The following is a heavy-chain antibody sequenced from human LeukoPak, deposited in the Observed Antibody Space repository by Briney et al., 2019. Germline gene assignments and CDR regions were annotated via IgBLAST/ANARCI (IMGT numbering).Heavy chain of an antibody. CDR2: ISAYNGNT. D-gene: IGHD3-10*01. V-gene: IGHV1-18*01. CDR3: ARAFMVRGVKELSAFDI. J-gene: IGHJ3*02. CDR1: GYTFTSYG. Sequence: GASVKVSCKASGYTFTSYGISWVRQAPGQGLEWMGWISAYNGNTNYAQKLQGRVTMTTDTSTSTAYMELRSLRSDDTAVYYCARAFMVRGVKELSAFDIWGQGTMVTVSS.